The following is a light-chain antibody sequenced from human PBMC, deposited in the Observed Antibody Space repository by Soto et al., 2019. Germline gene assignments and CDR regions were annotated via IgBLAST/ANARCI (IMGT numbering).Light chain of an antibody. CDR2: GAS. CDR1: RVISSY. V-gene: IGKV3-20*01. J-gene: IGKJ5*01. Sequence: EIVLTQSPATLPLSPAESATLPCRVRRVISSYLAWYQQKPGQAPRLLIYGASSRATGIPDRFSGSGSGTDFTLTISSLEPEDFAMYYCQHYHSGHRIAFGQGTRLEIK. CDR3: QHYHSGHRIA.